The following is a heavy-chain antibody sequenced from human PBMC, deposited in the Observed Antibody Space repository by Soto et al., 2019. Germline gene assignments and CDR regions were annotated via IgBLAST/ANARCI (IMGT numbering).Heavy chain of an antibody. CDR3: ARTSIRRDYDSSGYHAETNNWFDP. V-gene: IGHV4-31*03. D-gene: IGHD3-22*01. CDR2: IYYSGST. J-gene: IGHJ5*02. CDR1: GGSISSGGYY. Sequence: SETLSLTCTVSGGSISSGGYYWSWIRQHPGKRLEWIGYIYYSGSTYYNPSLKSRVTISVDTSKNQFSLKLSSVTAADTAVYYCARTSIRRDYDSSGYHAETNNWFDPWGQGTLVTVSS.